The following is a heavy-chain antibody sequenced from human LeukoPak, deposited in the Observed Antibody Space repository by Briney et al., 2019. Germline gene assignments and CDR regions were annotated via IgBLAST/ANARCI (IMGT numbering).Heavy chain of an antibody. D-gene: IGHD2-21*02. CDR3: ARETAASDAFDI. CDR2: IYYSGST. J-gene: IGHJ3*02. V-gene: IGHV4-61*01. CDR1: GGSVSSGSFY. Sequence: SETLSLTCTVSGGSVSSGSFYWSWIRQPPGKGLEWIGYIYYSGSTNYNPSLKSRVTISVDTSKNQFSLKVTSVTAADTAVYYCARETAASDAFDIWGPGAMVTVS.